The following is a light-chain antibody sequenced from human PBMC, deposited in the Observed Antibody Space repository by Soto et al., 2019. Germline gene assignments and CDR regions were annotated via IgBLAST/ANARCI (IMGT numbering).Light chain of an antibody. CDR3: CSYAGSYTGV. Sequence: QSALTQPRSVSGSPGQSVTISCTGTSSDVGGYNFVSWYQQHPGKAPKLMMYDVSKRPSGVPDRFSGSKSANTASLTISGLQAEDEADYYCCSYAGSYTGVFGTGTKVTVL. CDR2: DVS. V-gene: IGLV2-11*01. J-gene: IGLJ1*01. CDR1: SSDVGGYNF.